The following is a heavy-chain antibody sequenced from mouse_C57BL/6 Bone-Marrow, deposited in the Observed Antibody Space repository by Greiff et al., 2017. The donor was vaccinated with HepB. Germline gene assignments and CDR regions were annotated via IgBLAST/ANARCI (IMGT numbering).Heavy chain of an antibody. D-gene: IGHD1-1*02. CDR1: GFSFNTYA. V-gene: IGHV10-1*01. J-gene: IGHJ3*01. CDR2: IRSKSNNYAT. CDR3: VRQGSYVAWFAY. Sequence: EVKLMESGGGLVQPKGSLKLSCAASGFSFNTYAMNWVRQAPGKGLEWVARIRSKSNNYATYYADSVKDRFTISRDDSESMLYLQMNNLKTEDTAMYYCVRQGSYVAWFAYWGQGTLVTVSA.